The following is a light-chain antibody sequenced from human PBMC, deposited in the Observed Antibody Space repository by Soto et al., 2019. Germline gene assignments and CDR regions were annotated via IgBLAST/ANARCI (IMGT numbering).Light chain of an antibody. CDR1: QSVSSN. V-gene: IGKV3-15*01. J-gene: IGKJ4*01. Sequence: EIVMTQSPATLSVSPGERATLSCRASQSVSSNLAWYQQNPGQAPRLLIYGASTRATGIPARFSGSGSGTEFTLTISSLQSEEFAVYYCQQYNNGPLTFGGGTKVEIK. CDR2: GAS. CDR3: QQYNNGPLT.